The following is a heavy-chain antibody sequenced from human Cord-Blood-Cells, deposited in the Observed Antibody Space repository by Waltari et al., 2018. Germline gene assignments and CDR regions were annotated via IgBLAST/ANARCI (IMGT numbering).Heavy chain of an antibody. CDR3: ASYCSSTSCINWFDP. J-gene: IGHJ5*02. V-gene: IGHV1-2*02. D-gene: IGHD2-2*01. CDR2: INPNGGGT. CDR1: GYTFTGYY. Sequence: QVQLVQSGAEVKKPGASVKVSCKASGYTFTGYYMHWVRQAPGQGLEWMGWINPNGGGTNYAQKFKGRVTMTRDTSISTAYMELSRLRSDDTAVYYCASYCSSTSCINWFDPWGQGTLVTVSS.